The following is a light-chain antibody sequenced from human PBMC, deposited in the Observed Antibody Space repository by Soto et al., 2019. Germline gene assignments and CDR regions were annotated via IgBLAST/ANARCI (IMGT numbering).Light chain of an antibody. V-gene: IGKV1-39*01. CDR2: AAS. CDR1: QSISSW. CDR3: QQSYSTPRT. J-gene: IGKJ1*01. Sequence: DIQMTQSPSTLSASVGDRVTITCRTSQSISSWLAWYQQKPGKAPKLLSFAASSLQRGVPSRFSGSGSATDFTLTISSLQPADVATDDCQQSYSTPRTFGQGTKVDIK.